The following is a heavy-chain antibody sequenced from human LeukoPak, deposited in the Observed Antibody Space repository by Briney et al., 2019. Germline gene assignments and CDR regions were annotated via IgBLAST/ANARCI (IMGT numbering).Heavy chain of an antibody. J-gene: IGHJ4*02. V-gene: IGHV3-23*01. CDR2: ISGSGGST. D-gene: IGHD2-15*01. CDR3: AKPRGIVVVVAAILDY. CDR1: GFTFSSYA. Sequence: PGGSLRLSCAASGFTFSSYAMSWVRQAPGKGLEWVSAISGSGGSTYYADSVKGRFTISRDNSKNTLYLQMNSLRAKDTAVYYCAKPRGIVVVVAAILDYWGQGTLVTVSS.